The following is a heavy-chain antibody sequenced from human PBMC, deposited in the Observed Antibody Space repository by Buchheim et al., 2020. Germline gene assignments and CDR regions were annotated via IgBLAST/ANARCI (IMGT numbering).Heavy chain of an antibody. V-gene: IGHV3-30*02. Sequence: QVQLVESGGGVVQPGRSLRLSCAASGFTFISYGMHWVRQAPGKGLEWVAFIRYDGNNKYYADSVKGRFTISRDNAKNTLYLKMNSLRTEDTAVYYCAKAYYYDSSGYYGDYYYGMDVWGQGTT. D-gene: IGHD3-22*01. CDR2: IRYDGNNK. CDR1: GFTFISYG. CDR3: AKAYYYDSSGYYGDYYYGMDV. J-gene: IGHJ6*02.